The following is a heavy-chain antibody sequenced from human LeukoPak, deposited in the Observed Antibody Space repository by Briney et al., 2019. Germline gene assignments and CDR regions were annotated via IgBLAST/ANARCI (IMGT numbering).Heavy chain of an antibody. CDR2: IKSKTDGGTT. Sequence: GGSLRLSCAASGFTFSNAWMSWVRQAPGKGLEWVGRIKSKTDGGTTDYAAPVKGRFTISRDDSKNTLYLQMNSLKTEDTAVYYCTTPPPVSNYYDSSGYYSVDYWGQGTLVTVSS. V-gene: IGHV3-15*01. J-gene: IGHJ4*02. D-gene: IGHD3-22*01. CDR3: TTPPPVSNYYDSSGYYSVDY. CDR1: GFTFSNAW.